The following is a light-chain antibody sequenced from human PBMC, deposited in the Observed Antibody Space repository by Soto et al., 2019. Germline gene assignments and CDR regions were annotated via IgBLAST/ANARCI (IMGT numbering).Light chain of an antibody. CDR1: SGHSSYA. CDR2: LNSDGSH. J-gene: IGLJ3*02. V-gene: IGLV4-69*01. Sequence: QSVLTQSPSASASLGASVKLTCTLSSGHSSYAIAWHQQQPEKGPRYLMKLNSDGSHSKGDGIPDRFSGSSSGAERYLTIXSLQSEDEADYYCQTWGTGLLVFGGGTQLTVL. CDR3: QTWGTGLLV.